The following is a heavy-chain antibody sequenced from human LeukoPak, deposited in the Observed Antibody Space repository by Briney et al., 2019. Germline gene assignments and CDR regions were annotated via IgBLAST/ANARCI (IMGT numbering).Heavy chain of an antibody. D-gene: IGHD1-26*01. CDR1: GFAFSSYA. CDR2: TSDDGSAK. CDR3: AKKAQYNGNYPLDY. Sequence: GRSLRLSCAASGFAFSSYAMHWVRQAPGKGLQWLALTSDDGSAKYYADSVKGRFTISRDNSKNTLYLQMNSLRAEDTALYFCAKKAQYNGNYPLDYWGQGTLVTVSS. J-gene: IGHJ4*02. V-gene: IGHV3-30-3*02.